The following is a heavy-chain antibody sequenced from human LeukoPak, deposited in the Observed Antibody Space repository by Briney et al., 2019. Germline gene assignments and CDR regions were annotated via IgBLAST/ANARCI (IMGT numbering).Heavy chain of an antibody. Sequence: QPGGSLRLSCAASGFTLSSYAMSWVRQAPGKGLEWVSGISGSGDTTYYADSVKGRFTISRDNSKNTVYLQMNSLRAEDTAVYYCARSARLMKGVVEVTALDDWGQGTLVTVSS. V-gene: IGHV3-23*01. CDR3: ARSARLMKGVVEVTALDD. J-gene: IGHJ4*02. CDR1: GFTLSSYA. D-gene: IGHD3-3*01. CDR2: ISGSGDTT.